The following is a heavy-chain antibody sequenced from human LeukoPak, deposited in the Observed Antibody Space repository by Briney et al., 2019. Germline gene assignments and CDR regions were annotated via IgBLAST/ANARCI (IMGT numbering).Heavy chain of an antibody. Sequence: SVKVSCKASGGTFSSYAISWVRQAPGQGLEWMGGIIPIFGTANYAQKFQGRVTVTTDESTSTAYMELSSLRSEDTAVYYCARTTYYDFNWFDPWGQGTLVTVSS. CDR2: IIPIFGTA. V-gene: IGHV1-69*05. J-gene: IGHJ5*02. CDR3: ARTTYYDFNWFDP. D-gene: IGHD3-3*01. CDR1: GGTFSSYA.